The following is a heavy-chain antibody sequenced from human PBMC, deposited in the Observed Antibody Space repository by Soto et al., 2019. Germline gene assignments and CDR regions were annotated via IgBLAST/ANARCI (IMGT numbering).Heavy chain of an antibody. CDR3: ARAYSGRLPRRADYYFAMAV. J-gene: IGHJ6*02. V-gene: IGHV3-13*05. CDR1: GFTFSAYD. D-gene: IGHD2-15*01. Sequence: EVQLVESGGGVVQPGESLRLSCAASGFTFSAYDMHWVRQTTGKGLEWVSAIGAADDPYYLGSVKGRFTISRENAKNSLYLQMNSLRAEDTAVYYCARAYSGRLPRRADYYFAMAVWGQGTTVTVSS. CDR2: IGAADDP.